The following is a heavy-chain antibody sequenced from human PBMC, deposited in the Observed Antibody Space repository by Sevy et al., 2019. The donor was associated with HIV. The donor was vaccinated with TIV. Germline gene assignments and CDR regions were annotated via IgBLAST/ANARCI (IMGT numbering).Heavy chain of an antibody. Sequence: GESLKISCKGSGYSFTSYWIGWVRQMPGKGLEWMGIIYPGDSDTRYSPSFQGQVTISADKSISTAYLQWGRLKASDTAMYYCATHNGDYAPNDAFDIWGQGTMVTVSS. CDR1: GYSFTSYW. CDR2: IYPGDSDT. V-gene: IGHV5-51*01. J-gene: IGHJ3*02. D-gene: IGHD4-17*01. CDR3: ATHNGDYAPNDAFDI.